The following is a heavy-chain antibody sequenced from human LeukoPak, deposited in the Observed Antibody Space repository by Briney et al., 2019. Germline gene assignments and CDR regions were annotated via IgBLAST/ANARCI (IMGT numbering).Heavy chain of an antibody. CDR3: VKDPRDTYGTNWFVS. D-gene: IGHD2-21*01. CDR1: GFSFGNYA. J-gene: IGHJ5*01. Sequence: GGSLRLSCVASGFSFGNYAMSWVRQAPGKGLQWVSQISGTGGATWYAGFARDRFTISRHNSKKTLYLQMSGLRVEDTAMYYCVKDPRDTYGTNWFVSWGQGTLLIVSS. CDR2: ISGTGGAT. V-gene: IGHV3-23*01.